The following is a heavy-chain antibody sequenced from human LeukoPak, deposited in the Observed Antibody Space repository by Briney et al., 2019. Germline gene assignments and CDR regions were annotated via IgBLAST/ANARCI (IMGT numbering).Heavy chain of an antibody. J-gene: IGHJ4*02. V-gene: IGHV1-2*02. CDR3: ARERRYDILTGYCDY. CDR2: INPNSGGT. Sequence: ASVKVSCKASGYTFTGYYMHWVGQAPGQGLEWMGWINPNSGGTNYAQKFQGRVTMTRDTSISTAYMELSRLRSDDTAVYYCARERRYDILTGYCDYWGQGTLVTVSS. CDR1: GYTFTGYY. D-gene: IGHD3-9*01.